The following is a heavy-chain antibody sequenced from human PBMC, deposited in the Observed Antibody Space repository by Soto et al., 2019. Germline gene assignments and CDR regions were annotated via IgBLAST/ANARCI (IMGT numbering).Heavy chain of an antibody. J-gene: IGHJ5*02. D-gene: IGHD1-26*01. CDR3: ARQESGATGSANWLGP. Sequence: GESLKISCKGSAYSFTSYWISWVRQMPWKGLQWMWRIDPSDSYTNYSPSFQGHFTISADKSISTASLQWSSLKASATPMYYCARQESGATGSANWLGPWEPGPL. V-gene: IGHV5-10-1*01. CDR2: IDPSDSYT. CDR1: AYSFTSYW.